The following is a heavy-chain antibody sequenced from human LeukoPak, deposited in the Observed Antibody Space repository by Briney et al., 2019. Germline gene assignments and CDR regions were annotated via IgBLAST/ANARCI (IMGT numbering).Heavy chain of an antibody. Sequence: GGSLRLSCAASGFTFSSYAMHWVRQAPGKGLEWVAVISNDGSSKYYAASVKGRFTISGDNYKNTLYLQMNSLRAEDTALYYCARDGRGYPGGYWGQGTLVSVSS. J-gene: IGHJ4*02. CDR2: ISNDGSSK. CDR1: GFTFSSYA. CDR3: ARDGRGYPGGY. V-gene: IGHV3-30*04. D-gene: IGHD5-12*01.